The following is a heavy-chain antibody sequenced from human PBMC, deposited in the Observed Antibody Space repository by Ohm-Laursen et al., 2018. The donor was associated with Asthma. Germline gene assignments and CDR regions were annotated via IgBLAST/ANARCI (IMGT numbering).Heavy chain of an antibody. CDR1: GDSISSGDYY. Sequence: TLSLTYTVSGDSISSGDYYWGWIRQLPGKGLEWIGYIYHTGNTFYTPSLNSRVTMSVDTSKNQFFLRLSSVTAADTGVYYCARDGDGFCRGGSCYTGIFDPWGPGTLVTVSS. J-gene: IGHJ5*02. CDR3: ARDGDGFCRGGSCYTGIFDP. CDR2: IYHTGNT. V-gene: IGHV4-31*03. D-gene: IGHD2-15*01.